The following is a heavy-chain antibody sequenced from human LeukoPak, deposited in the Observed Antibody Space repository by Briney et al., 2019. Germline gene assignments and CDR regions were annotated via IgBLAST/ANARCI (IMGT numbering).Heavy chain of an antibody. CDR1: GGTFSSYA. CDR3: ARHYYGSGTYYHFDS. V-gene: IGHV1-69*13. J-gene: IGHJ4*02. D-gene: IGHD3-10*01. Sequence: SVKVSCKASGGTFSSYAISWVRQAPGQGLEWMGGIIPIFGTANYAQKFQGRVTITADESTSTAYMELSSLRSEDTAVYYCARHYYGSGTYYHFDSWGQGTLVTVSS. CDR2: IIPIFGTA.